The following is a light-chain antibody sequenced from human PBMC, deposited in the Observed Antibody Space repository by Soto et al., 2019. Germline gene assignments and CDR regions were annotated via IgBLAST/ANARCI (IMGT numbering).Light chain of an antibody. Sequence: DIVMTQSPLSLPVTPGEPASISCRSSQSLLYGAGYMYVDWYLQKPGQPPQLLIFLGSNRAPGVPDRFSGSVSGTDFTLKISRVETEDLGVYYCMQSLPTPYTFGQGTKLAIK. V-gene: IGKV2-28*01. CDR1: QSLLYGAGYMY. J-gene: IGKJ2*01. CDR2: LGS. CDR3: MQSLPTPYT.